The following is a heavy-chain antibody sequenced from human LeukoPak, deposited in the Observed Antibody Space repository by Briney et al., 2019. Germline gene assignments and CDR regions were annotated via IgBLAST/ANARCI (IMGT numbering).Heavy chain of an antibody. V-gene: IGHV3-15*01. CDR2: IKSKTDGGTT. Sequence: GGSLRLSCAASGFTFSNAWMSWVRQAPGKGLEWVGRIKSKTDGGTTDYAAPVKGRFTISRDDSKNTLYLQMNSLKTEDTAVYYCTTPTRGPYSSSWTPEAFDIWGQGTMVTVFS. D-gene: IGHD6-13*01. CDR3: TTPTRGPYSSSWTPEAFDI. J-gene: IGHJ3*02. CDR1: GFTFSNAW.